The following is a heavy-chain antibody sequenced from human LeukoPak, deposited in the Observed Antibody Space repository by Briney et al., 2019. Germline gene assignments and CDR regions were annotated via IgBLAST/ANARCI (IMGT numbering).Heavy chain of an antibody. CDR3: AIAVVTGDYFDY. CDR1: GGSISSSSYY. J-gene: IGHJ4*02. Sequence: PSETLSLTCTVSGGSISSSSYYWGWIRQPPGKGLEWIGSIYYSGSTYYNPSLKSRVTISVDTSKNQFSLKLSSVTAADTAVYYCAIAVVTGDYFDYWGQGTLVTVSS. CDR2: IYYSGST. D-gene: IGHD2-21*02. V-gene: IGHV4-39*07.